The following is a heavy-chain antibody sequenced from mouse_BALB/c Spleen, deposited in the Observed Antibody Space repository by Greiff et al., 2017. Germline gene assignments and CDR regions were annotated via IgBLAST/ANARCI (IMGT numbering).Heavy chain of an antibody. CDR3: TRGYYGSSWYFDV. CDR1: GFTFSDYY. D-gene: IGHD1-1*01. Sequence: EVKLVESGGGLVKPGGSLKLSCAASGFTFSDYYMYWVRQTPEKRLEWVATISDGGSYTYYPDSVKGRFTISRDNAKNTLYLQMSSLKSEDTAMYYCTRGYYGSSWYFDVWGAGTTVTVSS. J-gene: IGHJ1*01. CDR2: ISDGGSYT. V-gene: IGHV5-4*02.